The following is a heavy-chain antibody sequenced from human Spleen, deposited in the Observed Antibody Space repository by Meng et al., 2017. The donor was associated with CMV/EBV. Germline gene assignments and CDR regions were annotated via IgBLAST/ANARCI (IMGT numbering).Heavy chain of an antibody. CDR1: GFSLRPSGVG. CDR3: AHRILSRGFDP. Sequence: ITLKGFGPTLVKPTQTLTLTCTFSGFSLRPSGVGVGWIRRPPGKALEWLALIYWDDDKRYSPSLKSRLTITKDTSKNQVVLTMTNMDPVDTATYYCAHRILSRGFDPWGQGTLVTVSS. CDR2: IYWDDDK. V-gene: IGHV2-5*02. D-gene: IGHD2-15*01. J-gene: IGHJ5*02.